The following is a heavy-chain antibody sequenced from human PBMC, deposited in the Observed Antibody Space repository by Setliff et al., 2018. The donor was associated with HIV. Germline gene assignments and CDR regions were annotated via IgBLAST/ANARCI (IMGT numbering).Heavy chain of an antibody. Sequence: PGESLKISCKASGYSFTGYWIGWARQMPGKGLEWMGIIYPGDSDTRYSPSFQGQVTISTDKSISTAFLQWSSLKASDTAMYYCARHSHYDRSGYYYHKMPDDAFDFWGQGTMVTVSS. V-gene: IGHV5-51*01. J-gene: IGHJ3*01. CDR3: ARHSHYDRSGYYYHKMPDDAFDF. D-gene: IGHD3-22*01. CDR2: IYPGDSDT. CDR1: GYSFTGYW.